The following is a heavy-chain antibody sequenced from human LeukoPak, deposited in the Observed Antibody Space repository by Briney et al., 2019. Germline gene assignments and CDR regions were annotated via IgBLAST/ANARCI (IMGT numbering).Heavy chain of an antibody. Sequence: ASVKVSCKASGYTFTSYGISWVRQAPGQGLEWMGWISAYYGNTNYAQKLQGRVTLTTDTSTSTAYMELRSLTSDDTAVYFSARADDISPRYYYGMDVWGPGTTVSVSS. CDR2: ISAYYGNT. D-gene: IGHD3-9*01. CDR1: GYTFTSYG. V-gene: IGHV1-18*01. CDR3: ARADDISPRYYYGMDV. J-gene: IGHJ6*02.